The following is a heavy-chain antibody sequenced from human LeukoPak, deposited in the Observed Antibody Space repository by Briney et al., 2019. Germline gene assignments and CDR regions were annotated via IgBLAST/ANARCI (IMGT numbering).Heavy chain of an antibody. CDR2: ISSSGSTK. J-gene: IGHJ4*02. Sequence: GGSLRLSCAASGFTFSDYYMSWIRQPPEKGLEWVSYISSSGSTKYYADSVKGRFTISRDNAKNSYLQMNSLRAEDTAVYYCARDGHAYGRGSPHYWGQGTLVTVSS. V-gene: IGHV3-11*01. CDR3: ARDGHAYGRGSPHY. CDR1: GFTFSDYY. D-gene: IGHD3-10*01.